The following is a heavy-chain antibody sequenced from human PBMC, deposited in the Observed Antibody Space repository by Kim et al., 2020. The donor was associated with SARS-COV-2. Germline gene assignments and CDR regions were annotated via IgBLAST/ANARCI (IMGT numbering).Heavy chain of an antibody. J-gene: IGHJ5*02. D-gene: IGHD3-3*01. Sequence: FYNPSRKSRVTISRAKSKNQCSLRLHSVTAADTAVYYCAKSGHSGWFDPWGQGTLVTVSS. CDR3: AKSGHSGWFDP. V-gene: IGHV4-39*07.